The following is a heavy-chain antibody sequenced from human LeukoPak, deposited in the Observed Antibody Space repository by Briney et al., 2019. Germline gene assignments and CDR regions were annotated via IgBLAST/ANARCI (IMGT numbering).Heavy chain of an antibody. Sequence: GGSLRHSCAASGFTFSSYSMNWVRQAPGKGLEWVSCIGTSSSTIYYADSVKGRFTISRDNAENSLYLQMNRLRDEDTAVYYCARHDYGGNSGDYWGQGTLVTVSS. CDR1: GFTFSSYS. CDR2: IGTSSSTI. V-gene: IGHV3-48*02. J-gene: IGHJ4*02. D-gene: IGHD4-23*01. CDR3: ARHDYGGNSGDY.